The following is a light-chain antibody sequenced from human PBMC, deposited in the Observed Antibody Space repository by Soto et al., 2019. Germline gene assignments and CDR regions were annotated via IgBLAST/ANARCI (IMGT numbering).Light chain of an antibody. Sequence: DIQMTQSPSTLSASVGDRVTITCRASQSISIWLAWYQQKPGKAPKLLIYDASTLESGVPSRFSVRGSGTEFTLTISSLQPDDFATYYCQQYNTYPLTFGGGTKVEIK. J-gene: IGKJ4*01. CDR2: DAS. V-gene: IGKV1-5*01. CDR1: QSISIW. CDR3: QQYNTYPLT.